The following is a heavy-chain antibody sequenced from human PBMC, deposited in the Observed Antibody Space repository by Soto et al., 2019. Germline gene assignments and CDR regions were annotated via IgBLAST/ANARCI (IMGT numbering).Heavy chain of an antibody. Sequence: HVQLHQSGPRLVKPSQTLSLECRVIGGCVNTGDNYWSWVRHSPGRGLEWIGYIYHTGNTFYNPALENRVTMSVDASKNQFSLTLTSVTAADTAVYFCAREPLDGMDVWGQGTNVTVSS. V-gene: IGHV4-30-4*01. CDR3: AREPLDGMDV. CDR1: GGCVNTGDNY. J-gene: IGHJ6*02. CDR2: IYHTGNT.